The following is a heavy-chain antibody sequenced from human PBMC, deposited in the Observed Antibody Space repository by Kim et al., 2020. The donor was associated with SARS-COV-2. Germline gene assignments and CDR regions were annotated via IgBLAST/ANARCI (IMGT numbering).Heavy chain of an antibody. V-gene: IGHV4-4*02. CDR1: GGSISSSNW. J-gene: IGHJ6*02. CDR2: IYHSGST. D-gene: IGHD6-13*01. Sequence: SETLSLTCAVSGGSISSSNWWSWVRQPPGKGLEWIGEIYHSGSTNYNPSLKSRVTISDKSKNQFSLKLTSVTAADTAVYYCARERVIAAAGEYYYYYGMDVWGQGTTVTVSS. CDR3: ARERVIAAAGEYYYYYGMDV.